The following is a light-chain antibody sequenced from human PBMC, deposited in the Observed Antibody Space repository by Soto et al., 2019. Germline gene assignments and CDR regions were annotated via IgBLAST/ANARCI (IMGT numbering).Light chain of an antibody. J-gene: IGLJ2*01. CDR1: SSDVGAYNF. V-gene: IGLV2-8*01. Sequence: QSVLTQPPSASGSPGQSVTISCTGTSSDVGAYNFVSWYRQHPGKAPKLMIYAVTQRPSGVPDRFSGSKSGNTASLTVSGLQAEDEADYYCSSYAGSNNYVVFGGGTKLTVL. CDR2: AVT. CDR3: SSYAGSNNYVV.